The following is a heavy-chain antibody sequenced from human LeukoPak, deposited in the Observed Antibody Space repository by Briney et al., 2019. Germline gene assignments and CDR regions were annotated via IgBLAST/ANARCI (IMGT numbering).Heavy chain of an antibody. Sequence: GGPLRLSCAASGFTFGSYGMNWVRQAPGKGLEWVSSISSSSSYIYYADSMKGRFTISRDNAKSSLYLQMNSLRAEDTAVYYCARDSTYYYDSGSSGPHYFDNWGQGTLVTVSS. J-gene: IGHJ4*02. V-gene: IGHV3-21*01. CDR1: GFTFGSYG. D-gene: IGHD3-10*01. CDR3: ARDSTYYYDSGSSGPHYFDN. CDR2: ISSSSSYI.